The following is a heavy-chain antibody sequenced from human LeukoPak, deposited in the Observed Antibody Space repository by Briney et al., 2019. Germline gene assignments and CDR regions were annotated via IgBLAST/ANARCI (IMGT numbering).Heavy chain of an antibody. CDR3: ARDIGYTYGPFYFDY. V-gene: IGHV4-4*07. D-gene: IGHD5-18*01. J-gene: IGHJ4*02. Sequence: PSETLSLTCTVSGGSISSHYWSWIRQPAGKGLEWIGRISTSGSTNYNPSLKSRVSMSIDTSKNQFSLKINSVTAADTAVYYCARDIGYTYGPFYFDYWGQGTLVTVSS. CDR1: GGSISSHY. CDR2: ISTSGST.